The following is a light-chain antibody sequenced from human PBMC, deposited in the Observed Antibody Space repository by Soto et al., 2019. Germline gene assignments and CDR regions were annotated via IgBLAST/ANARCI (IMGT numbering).Light chain of an antibody. CDR2: DVS. CDR3: CSYVGGYSYV. J-gene: IGLJ1*01. V-gene: IGLV2-11*01. CDR1: SSDVGDYNS. Sequence: SVLAQPRSVSGSPGQSVTVSCVGTSSDVGDYNSVSWYQQHPGKAPKLMIYDVSKRPSGVPDRFSGSKSRNTASPTISGLQAEDEADYYCCSYVGGYSYVFGIGTKVTVL.